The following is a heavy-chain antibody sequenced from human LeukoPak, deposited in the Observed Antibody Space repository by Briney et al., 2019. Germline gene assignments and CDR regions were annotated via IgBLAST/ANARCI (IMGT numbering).Heavy chain of an antibody. CDR3: ARDPGYYDSSGYFGY. Sequence: GASVKVSCKASGGTFSSYAISWVRQAPGQGLEWMGWINPNSGGTNYAQKFQGRVTMTRDTSISTAYMELSRLRSDDTAVYYCARDPGYYDSSGYFGYWGQGTLVTVSS. V-gene: IGHV1-2*02. CDR1: GGTFSSYA. D-gene: IGHD3-22*01. J-gene: IGHJ4*02. CDR2: INPNSGGT.